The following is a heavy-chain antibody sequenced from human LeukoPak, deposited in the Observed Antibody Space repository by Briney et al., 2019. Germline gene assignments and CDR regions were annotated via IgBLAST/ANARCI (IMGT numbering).Heavy chain of an antibody. CDR1: GGSITSGSYY. V-gene: IGHV4-31*03. CDR2: ISYSGNT. CDR3: ARGLTTMTTYYLDY. Sequence: SETLSLTCTVSGGSITSGSYYWSWIRQHPGKGLEWTGHISYSGNTYYNPSLKSRLTISIDTSKNQFSLKLSSVTVADTAVYYCARGLTTMTTYYLDYWGQGSLVAVSS. J-gene: IGHJ4*02. D-gene: IGHD4-17*01.